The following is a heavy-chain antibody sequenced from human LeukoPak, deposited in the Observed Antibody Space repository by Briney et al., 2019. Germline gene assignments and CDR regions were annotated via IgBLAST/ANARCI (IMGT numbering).Heavy chain of an antibody. D-gene: IGHD3-10*01. CDR1: GFTFSSYS. Sequence: GGSLRLSCAASGFTFSSYSMNWVRQAPGKGLEWVSAISGSGGSTYYADSVKGRFTISRDNSKNTLYLQMNSLRAEDTAVYYCAKPLWFGELIPRSAVGYWGQGTLVTVSS. CDR2: ISGSGGST. CDR3: AKPLWFGELIPRSAVGY. V-gene: IGHV3-23*01. J-gene: IGHJ4*02.